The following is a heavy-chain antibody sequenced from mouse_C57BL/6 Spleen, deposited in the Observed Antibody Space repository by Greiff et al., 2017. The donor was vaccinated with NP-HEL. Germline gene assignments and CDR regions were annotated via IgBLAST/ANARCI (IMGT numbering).Heavy chain of an antibody. V-gene: IGHV3-6*01. J-gene: IGHJ4*01. D-gene: IGHD2-5*01. CDR3: ARASNYEGPYAMDY. CDR2: ISYDGSN. CDR1: GYSITSGYY. Sequence: EVKLMESGPGLVKPSQSLSLTCSVTGYSITSGYYWNWIRQFPGNKLEWMGYISYDGSNNYNPSLKNRISITRDTSKNQFFLKLNSVTTEDTATYYCARASNYEGPYAMDYWGQGTSVTVSS.